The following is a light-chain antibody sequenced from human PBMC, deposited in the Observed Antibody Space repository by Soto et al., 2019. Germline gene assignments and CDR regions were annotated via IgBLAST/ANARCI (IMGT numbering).Light chain of an antibody. Sequence: DIVMIQSPATLSLSTSDISAFSCRASQSVSSYFAWYQQKPGQAPRLLIYDASNRATGIPARFSGSGSGTDFTLTISSLEAEDFAVYYCQQRSKLTLHFGEGTRLEVK. CDR3: QQRSKLTLH. CDR1: QSVSSY. CDR2: DAS. V-gene: IGKV3-11*01. J-gene: IGKJ5*01.